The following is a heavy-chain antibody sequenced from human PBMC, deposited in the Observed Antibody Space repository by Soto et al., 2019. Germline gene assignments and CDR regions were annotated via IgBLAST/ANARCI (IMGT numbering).Heavy chain of an antibody. CDR2: ISGSVGSS. J-gene: IGHJ4*02. V-gene: IGHV3-23*01. CDR3: ANPDSVGTTVTYFDY. CDR1: GFTFSSYA. D-gene: IGHD4-17*01. Sequence: EVQLLESGGGLVQPGGSLRLSCAASGFTFSSYAMTWVRQAPGKGLEWVSIISGSVGSSYYADSVKGRFTISRDNSKNTLYLQLNSLRAEDTAVYYCANPDSVGTTVTYFDYWGQGTLVTVSS.